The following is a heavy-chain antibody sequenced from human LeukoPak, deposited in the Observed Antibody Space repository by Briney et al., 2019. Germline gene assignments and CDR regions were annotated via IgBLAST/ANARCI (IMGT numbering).Heavy chain of an antibody. CDR1: GFTFDDYG. CDR2: INWNGGST. CDR3: VRDLGASGPFDP. V-gene: IGHV3-20*01. Sequence: GGSLRLSCAASGFTFDDYGMSWVRQAPGEGLEWVSGINWNGGSTGYADSVKGRFTISRDNAKNSLYLQMNSLRAEDTALYHCVRDLGASGPFDPWGQGTLVTVSS. J-gene: IGHJ5*02. D-gene: IGHD5-12*01.